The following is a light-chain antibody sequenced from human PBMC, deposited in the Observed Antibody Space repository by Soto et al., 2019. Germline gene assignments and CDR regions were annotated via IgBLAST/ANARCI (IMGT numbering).Light chain of an antibody. CDR3: SSYGGGNNLL. CDR2: EVT. J-gene: IGLJ7*01. V-gene: IGLV2-8*01. CDR1: SSDVGGYNY. Sequence: QSALTQPPSASGSPGQSVTISCTGTSSDVGGYNYVSWYQQHPGKAPKLMIYEVTKRPSGVPDRFSGSKSDNTASLTVSGLQAEDEAEYYCSSYGGGNNLLFGGGTQLTVL.